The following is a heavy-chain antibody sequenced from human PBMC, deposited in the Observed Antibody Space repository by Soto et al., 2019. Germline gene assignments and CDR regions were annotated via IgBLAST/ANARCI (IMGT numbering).Heavy chain of an antibody. V-gene: IGHV3-66*01. D-gene: IGHD2-15*01. Sequence: EVQLVESGRDLVQPGGSLRLSCAASGFTVSSKYMSWVRQAPGKGLEWVAVFQRGGSIYYADSVKGRFAISRDSSNTTLYLQMHSLRVEDTAVYDCARDDVHCSGGICYGVPMDVWGKGNTVTVSS. J-gene: IGHJ6*03. CDR1: GFTVSSKY. CDR3: ARDDVHCSGGICYGVPMDV. CDR2: FQRGGSI.